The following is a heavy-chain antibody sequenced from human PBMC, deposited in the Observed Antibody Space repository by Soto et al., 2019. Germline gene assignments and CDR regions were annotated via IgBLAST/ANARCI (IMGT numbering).Heavy chain of an antibody. V-gene: IGHV1-18*01. CDR2: INPYNGNT. CDR3: ARDWFGIDY. D-gene: IGHD3-16*01. Sequence: QVQLVQSGAEVKKPGASVKVSCKASGYTFTSYGISWVRQAPGQGLEWMGWINPYNGNTNYPQKLQGRVTMTTDTSASTAYMELRSPRSEDTAVYYGARDWFGIDYWGQGTLVTVSS. CDR1: GYTFTSYG. J-gene: IGHJ4*02.